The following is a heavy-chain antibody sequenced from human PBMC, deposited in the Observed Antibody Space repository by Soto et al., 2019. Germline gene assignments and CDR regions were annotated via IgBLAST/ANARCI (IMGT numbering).Heavy chain of an antibody. CDR1: GGTFSSYA. J-gene: IGHJ6*02. D-gene: IGHD3-3*01. V-gene: IGHV1-69*01. CDR2: IIPIFGTA. Sequence: QVQLVQSGAEVKKPGSSVKVSCKASGGTFSSYAISWVRQAPGQGLEWMGGIIPIFGTANYAQKFQGRVTITADESTSTAYMELSSLRSEDTAVYYCARVRITIFGVVIAPSPYYGMDVWGQGTTVTVSS. CDR3: ARVRITIFGVVIAPSPYYGMDV.